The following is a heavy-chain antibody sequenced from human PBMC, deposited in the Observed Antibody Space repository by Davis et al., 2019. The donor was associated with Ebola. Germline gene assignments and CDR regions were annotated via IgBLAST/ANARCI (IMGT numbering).Heavy chain of an antibody. Sequence: PGGSLRLSCAASGFTFSSYWMSWVRQAPGKGLEWVANIKQDGSEKYYVDSVKGRFTISRDNAKNSLYLQMNSLRAEDTAVYYCARAGATLTQSFDNWGQGTLVTVSS. CDR1: GFTFSSYW. D-gene: IGHD7-27*01. V-gene: IGHV3-7*01. CDR3: ARAGATLTQSFDN. J-gene: IGHJ4*02. CDR2: IKQDGSEK.